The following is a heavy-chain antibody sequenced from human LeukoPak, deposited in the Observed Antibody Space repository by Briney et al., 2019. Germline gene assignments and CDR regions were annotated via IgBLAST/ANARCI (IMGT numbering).Heavy chain of an antibody. CDR3: ARFPSKNGNGRGGYFDY. CDR2: IYPGDSDT. Sequence: GESLKISCKGSGYSFTSYWIGWGRQMPRKSLEWMGIIYPGDSDTRYSPSFQGQVTISADKSISTAYLQWSSLKASDTAMYYCARFPSKNGNGRGGYFDYWGEGTLVTVSS. CDR1: GYSFTSYW. D-gene: IGHD1-1*01. V-gene: IGHV5-51*01. J-gene: IGHJ4*02.